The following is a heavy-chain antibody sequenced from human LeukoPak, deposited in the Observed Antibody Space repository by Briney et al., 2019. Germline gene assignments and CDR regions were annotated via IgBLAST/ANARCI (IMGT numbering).Heavy chain of an antibody. CDR2: TNPNSGNT. CDR3: ARHRSRDGYNYHGMDV. J-gene: IGHJ6*02. D-gene: IGHD5-24*01. Sequence: ASVKVSCEASGYTFTSYDINWVRQATGQGLEWMGWTNPNSGNTGYAQKFQGRVTMTRNTSISTAYMELSSLRSEDTAVYYCARHRSRDGYNYHGMDVWGQGTTVTVSS. V-gene: IGHV1-8*01. CDR1: GYTFTSYD.